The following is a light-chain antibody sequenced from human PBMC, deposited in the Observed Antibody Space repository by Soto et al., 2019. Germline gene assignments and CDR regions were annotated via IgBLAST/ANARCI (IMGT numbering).Light chain of an antibody. J-gene: IGKJ2*01. CDR3: QQYGSSPPYT. CDR1: HNVSSTY. V-gene: IGKV3-20*01. Sequence: EIVLTQSPGTLSLSPGERATLSCRASHNVSSTYLAWYQQRPGQDPRLLIYGASSRATGITDRFSGSGSGTDFTITISRLEPEDFSLYYCQQYGSSPPYTCGQGTKLEIK. CDR2: GAS.